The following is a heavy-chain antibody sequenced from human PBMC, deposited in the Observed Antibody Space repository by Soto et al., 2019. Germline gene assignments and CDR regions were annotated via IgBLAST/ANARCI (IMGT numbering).Heavy chain of an antibody. D-gene: IGHD3-3*01. V-gene: IGHV3-74*01. Sequence: RLSCAASGFTFSSYWMHWVRQAPGKGLVWVSRINSDGSSTSYADSVKGRFTISKDNAKNTLYLQMNSLRAEDTAVYYCAREDYDFWSGYFWGQGTLVTVSS. J-gene: IGHJ4*02. CDR3: AREDYDFWSGYF. CDR1: GFTFSSYW. CDR2: INSDGSST.